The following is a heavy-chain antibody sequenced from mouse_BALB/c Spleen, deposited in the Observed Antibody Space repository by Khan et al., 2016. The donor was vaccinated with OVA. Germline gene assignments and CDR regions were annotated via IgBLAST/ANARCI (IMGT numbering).Heavy chain of an antibody. CDR1: GYTLTDYG. CDR3: SRSNGNYWFAY. D-gene: IGHD2-1*01. Sequence: QIQLVQSGPELKKPGEIVKISCKASGYTLTDYGMNWVKQAPGKGLKWMGWINTYTGEATYADDFKGRFAFSLATSASSAYLQINNLKTEDTATYFCSRSNGNYWFAYWGQGTLVTVSA. CDR2: INTYTGEA. J-gene: IGHJ3*01. V-gene: IGHV9-3-1*01.